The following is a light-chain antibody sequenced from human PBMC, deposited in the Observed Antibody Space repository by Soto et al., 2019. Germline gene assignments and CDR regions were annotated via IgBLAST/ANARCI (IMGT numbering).Light chain of an antibody. CDR2: DDS. J-gene: IGLJ3*02. V-gene: IGLV3-21*02. CDR3: QVWDSSSDQPGV. Sequence: SYELTQPPSVSVAPGQTARITCGGNNIGSKSVHWYQQKPGQAPVLAVYDDSDRPSGIPERFSGSNSGNTATLTISRVEAGDEADYYCQVWDSSSDQPGVFGGGTKLTVL. CDR1: NIGSKS.